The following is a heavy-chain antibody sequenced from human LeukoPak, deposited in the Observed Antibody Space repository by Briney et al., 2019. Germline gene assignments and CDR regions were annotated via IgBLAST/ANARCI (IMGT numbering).Heavy chain of an antibody. CDR2: VRDKGNSYAT. CDR1: GFIFSASP. D-gene: IGHD3-16*01. Sequence: GGSLRLSCAASGFIFSASPMHWVRQASGRGLEWVGRVRDKGNSYATAYAASVKGRFAISRDDSKNMAYLEMSSLKTEDTAVYFCARGGGLDVWGQGATVTVSS. CDR3: ARGGGLDV. V-gene: IGHV3-73*01. J-gene: IGHJ6*02.